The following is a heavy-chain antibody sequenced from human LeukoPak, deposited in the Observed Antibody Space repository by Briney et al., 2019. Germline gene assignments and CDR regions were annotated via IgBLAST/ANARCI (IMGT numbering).Heavy chain of an antibody. V-gene: IGHV3-48*03. D-gene: IGHD6-13*01. CDR3: ASIAAVAARGVY. Sequence: GGSLRLSCAASGFTFSSYEMSWVRQAPGKGLEWVSYISSGGGSIYYAASVKGRFTISRANARNSLYLQMNCLRAEDTAFYYCASIAAVAARGVYWGQGTLVTVSS. CDR1: GFTFSSYE. CDR2: ISSGGGSI. J-gene: IGHJ4*02.